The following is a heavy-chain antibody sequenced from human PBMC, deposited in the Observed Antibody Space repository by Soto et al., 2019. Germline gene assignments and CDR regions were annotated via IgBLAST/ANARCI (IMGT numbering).Heavy chain of an antibody. CDR3: ARGGVDVVATSAFDY. J-gene: IGHJ4*02. D-gene: IGHD5-12*01. CDR1: GGTFNNYA. Sequence: QVQLVQSGAEVKKPGSSVKVSCKASGGTFNNYAISWVRQAPGQGLEWMGGIIPIIGTADYAHKFQGRLAISADESTGTTFRELSSLRSEDTALYYCARGGVDVVATSAFDYWGQGTLVTVSS. CDR2: IIPIIGTA. V-gene: IGHV1-69*01.